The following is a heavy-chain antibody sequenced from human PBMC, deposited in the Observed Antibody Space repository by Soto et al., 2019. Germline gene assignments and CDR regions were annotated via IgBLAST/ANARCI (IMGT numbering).Heavy chain of an antibody. V-gene: IGHV3-66*01. J-gene: IGHJ3*02. CDR3: ARDRGTEYSSSSDDAFDI. CDR2: IYGGGST. D-gene: IGHD6-6*01. CDR1: GFTVSDNY. Sequence: GGSLRLSCAASGFTVSDNYITWVRQAPGKGLEWVSVIYGGGSTYNADSVRGRFTISGDVSKNTVYLQMNSVRAEDTAVYYCARDRGTEYSSSSDDAFDIWGQGTMVTVSS.